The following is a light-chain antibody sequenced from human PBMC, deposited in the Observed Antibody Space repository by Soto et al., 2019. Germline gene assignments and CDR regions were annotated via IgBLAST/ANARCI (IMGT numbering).Light chain of an antibody. CDR3: QQFNNYPLT. CDR2: DAS. V-gene: IGKV1D-13*01. Sequence: AIQLTQSPSSLSASVGDRVTITCRASQGISSALAWYQQKPGKAPKLLIYDASSLESGVTSRFSGSRSGTAFTLTISSLQPEDFATYYCQQFNNYPLTVGGGTKVEIK. CDR1: QGISSA. J-gene: IGKJ4*01.